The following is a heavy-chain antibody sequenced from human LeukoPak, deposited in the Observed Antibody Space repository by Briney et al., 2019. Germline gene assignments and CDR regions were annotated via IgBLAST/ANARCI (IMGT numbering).Heavy chain of an antibody. J-gene: IGHJ4*02. Sequence: KPSETLSLTCAVSGYSISSGYYWGWIRQPPGKGLEWIGSIYHSGSTYYNPSLKSRVTISVDTSKNQFSLKLSSVTAADTAVYYCARGMASFDYWGQGTLVTVSS. CDR2: IYHSGST. D-gene: IGHD5-24*01. CDR3: ARGMASFDY. V-gene: IGHV4-38-2*01. CDR1: GYSISSGYY.